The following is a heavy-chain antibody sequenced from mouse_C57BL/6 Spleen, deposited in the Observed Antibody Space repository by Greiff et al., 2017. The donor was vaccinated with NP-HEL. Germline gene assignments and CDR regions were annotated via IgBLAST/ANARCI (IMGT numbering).Heavy chain of an antibody. CDR1: GYTFTDYE. V-gene: IGHV1-15*01. CDR3: TISLRSWFAY. Sequence: VKLMESGAELVRPGASVTLSCKASGYTFTDYEMHWVKQTPVHGLEWIGAIDPETGGTAYNQKFKGKAILTADKSSSTAYMELRSLTSEDSAVYYCTISLRSWFAYWGQGTLVTVSA. D-gene: IGHD1-1*01. CDR2: IDPETGGT. J-gene: IGHJ3*01.